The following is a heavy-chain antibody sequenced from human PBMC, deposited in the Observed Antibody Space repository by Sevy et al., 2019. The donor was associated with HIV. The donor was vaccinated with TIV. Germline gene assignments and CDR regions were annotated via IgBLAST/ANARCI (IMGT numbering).Heavy chain of an antibody. J-gene: IGHJ4*02. V-gene: IGHV3-30*18. D-gene: IGHD6-19*01. Sequence: GGSLRLSCAASGFTFSNYGIHWVRQAPGNGLEWLAAISYGGTNKYYTDSVKGRFTISRDNSKNTLYLQMNSLRAEDTAVYFCAKDASSQWLNYFFDYWGQGTLVTVSS. CDR2: ISYGGTNK. CDR1: GFTFSNYG. CDR3: AKDASSQWLNYFFDY.